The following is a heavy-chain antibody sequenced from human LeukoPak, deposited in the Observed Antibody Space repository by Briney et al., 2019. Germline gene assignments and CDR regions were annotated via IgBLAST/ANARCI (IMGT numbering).Heavy chain of an antibody. CDR1: GYSISSGYY. Sequence: SETLSLTCTVSGYSISSGYYWGWIRQPPGKGLEWIGSIYHSGSTYYNPSLKSRVTISVDTSKNQFSLKLSSVTAADTAVYYCAVTDSLYDSSGYYLPFDYWGQGTLVTVSS. J-gene: IGHJ4*02. CDR2: IYHSGST. D-gene: IGHD3-22*01. V-gene: IGHV4-38-2*02. CDR3: AVTDSLYDSSGYYLPFDY.